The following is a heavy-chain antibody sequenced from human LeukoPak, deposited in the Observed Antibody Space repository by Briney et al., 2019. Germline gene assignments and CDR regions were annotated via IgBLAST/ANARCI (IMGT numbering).Heavy chain of an antibody. CDR1: GFTFSSYG. D-gene: IGHD6-19*01. Sequence: SGRSLRLSCAASGFTFSSYGMHWVRQAPGKGLEWVAVISYDGSNKYYADSVKGRFTISRDNSKNTLYLQMNSLRAEDTAVYYCAKDGEATYSSGWYGYFDYWGQGTLVTVSS. J-gene: IGHJ4*02. CDR2: ISYDGSNK. V-gene: IGHV3-30*18. CDR3: AKDGEATYSSGWYGYFDY.